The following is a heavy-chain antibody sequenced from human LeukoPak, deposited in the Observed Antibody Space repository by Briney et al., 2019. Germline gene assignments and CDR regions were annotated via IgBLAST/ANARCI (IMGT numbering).Heavy chain of an antibody. CDR3: ARRLRRELLGAFDI. CDR1: GYTFTSYG. D-gene: IGHD1-26*01. J-gene: IGHJ3*02. CDR2: ISAYNGNT. V-gene: IGHV1-18*01. Sequence: GASVKVSCKASGYTFTSYGISWVRQAPGQGLEWMGWISAYNGNTNYAQKLQGRVTMTTDTSTSTAYMELRSLRSDDTAVYYCARRLRRELLGAFDIWGQGTMVTVSS.